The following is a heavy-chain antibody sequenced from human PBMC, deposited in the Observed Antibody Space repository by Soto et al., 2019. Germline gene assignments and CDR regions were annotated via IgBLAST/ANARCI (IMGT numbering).Heavy chain of an antibody. D-gene: IGHD2-8*02. J-gene: IGHJ4*02. CDR2: IYHSGST. CDR1: GGSISSYY. V-gene: IGHV4-59*12. Sequence: SETLSLTCTVSGGSISSYYWSWIRQPPGKGLECTGYIYHSGSTNYNPSLKSRVTISVDTSKNQFSLKLTSVTAADTAVYYCARDKITGLFDYWGQGTLVTVSS. CDR3: ARDKITGLFDY.